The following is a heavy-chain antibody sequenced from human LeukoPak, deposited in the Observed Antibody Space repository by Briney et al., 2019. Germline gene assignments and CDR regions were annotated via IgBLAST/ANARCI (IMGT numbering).Heavy chain of an antibody. D-gene: IGHD6-6*01. Sequence: GGTLRLSCAASGFTFSSYSMNLVRQAPGKGLEWVSYISISSSYIYYADSVKGRFTSARDNATKSLYMQMHSMRGEDTAVYYCVRDGSSPSYFKDWGQGTLATVAS. CDR2: ISISSSYI. CDR3: VRDGSSPSYFKD. J-gene: IGHJ1*01. V-gene: IGHV3-21*01. CDR1: GFTFSSYS.